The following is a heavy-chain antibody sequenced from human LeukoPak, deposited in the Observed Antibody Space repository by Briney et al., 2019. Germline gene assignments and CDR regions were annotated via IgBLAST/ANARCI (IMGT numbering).Heavy chain of an antibody. CDR1: GYTFTSYY. Sequence: GASVKVSCKASGYTFTSYYMHWVRQAPGQGLEWMGIINPSGGGTSYPQKFQGRVTMTRDTSTSTVYMELSSLRSEDTAVYYCARILPNTSSNPAAGDAFDIWGQGTMVTVSS. CDR2: INPSGGGT. D-gene: IGHD6-13*01. V-gene: IGHV1-46*01. J-gene: IGHJ3*02. CDR3: ARILPNTSSNPAAGDAFDI.